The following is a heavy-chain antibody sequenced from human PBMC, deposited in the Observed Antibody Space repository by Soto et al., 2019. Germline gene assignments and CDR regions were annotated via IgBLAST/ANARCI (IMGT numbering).Heavy chain of an antibody. CDR3: ARDVATIILDY. CDR2: ISSSSSYI. D-gene: IGHD5-12*01. J-gene: IGHJ4*02. Sequence: EVQLVESGGGLVKPGGSLRLSCAASGFTFSSYSMKWVRQAPGKGLEWVSSISSSSSYIYYADSVKGRFTISRDNAKKSLYLQMNSLRAEDTAVYYCARDVATIILDYWGQGTLVTVSS. V-gene: IGHV3-21*01. CDR1: GFTFSSYS.